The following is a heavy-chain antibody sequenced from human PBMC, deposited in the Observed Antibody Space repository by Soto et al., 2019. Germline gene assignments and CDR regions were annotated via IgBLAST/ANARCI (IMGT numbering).Heavy chain of an antibody. CDR2: IWYDGSNK. CDR1: GFTFSSYG. V-gene: IGHV3-33*01. J-gene: IGHJ4*02. Sequence: GGSLRLSCAASGFTFSSYGMHWVRQAPGKGLEWVAVIWYDGSNKYYADSVKGRFTISRDNSKNTLYLQMNSLRAEDTAVYYCARDYGSSWSQAFDYWGQGTMVTVYS. CDR3: ARDYGSSWSQAFDY. D-gene: IGHD6-13*01.